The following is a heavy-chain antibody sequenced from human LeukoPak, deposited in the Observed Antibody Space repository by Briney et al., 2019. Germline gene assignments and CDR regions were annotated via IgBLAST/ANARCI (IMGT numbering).Heavy chain of an antibody. Sequence: ASVKVSCKASGYTFTSYGISWVRQAPGQELEWMGWISAYNGNTNYAQKLQGRVTMTTDTSTSTAYMELRSLRSDDTAVYYCARGGDIVVVTAIVPFDYWGQGTLVTVSS. D-gene: IGHD2-21*02. CDR1: GYTFTSYG. V-gene: IGHV1-18*04. CDR3: ARGGDIVVVTAIVPFDY. J-gene: IGHJ4*02. CDR2: ISAYNGNT.